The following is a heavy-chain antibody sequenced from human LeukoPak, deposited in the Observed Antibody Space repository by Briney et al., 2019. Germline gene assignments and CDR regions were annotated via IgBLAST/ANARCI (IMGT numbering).Heavy chain of an antibody. CDR1: GGTFSSYA. J-gene: IGHJ6*03. Sequence: ASVKVSCKASGGTFSSYAISWVRQAPGQGLEWMGGIIPIFGTANYAQKFQGRVTITADKSTSTAYMELSSLRSEDTAVYYCARGAYYYGSGSYYNPWYYYYMDVWGKGTTVTVSS. V-gene: IGHV1-69*06. D-gene: IGHD3-10*01. CDR3: ARGAYYYGSGSYYNPWYYYYMDV. CDR2: IIPIFGTA.